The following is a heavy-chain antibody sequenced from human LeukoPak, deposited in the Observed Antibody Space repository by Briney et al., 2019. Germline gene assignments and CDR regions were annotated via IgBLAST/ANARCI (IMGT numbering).Heavy chain of an antibody. J-gene: IGHJ4*02. CDR1: GFTFSSVW. CDR2: IKSKAAGGTA. CDR3: TTGPDPTFDY. Sequence: GGSLRLSCAASGFTFSSVWVSWVRQAPGKGLEWVGRIKSKAAGGTADYAAPVKGRFTISRDDSKNTLYLQMNSLKTEDTAIYYCTTGPDPTFDYWGRGTLVTVSS. V-gene: IGHV3-15*01.